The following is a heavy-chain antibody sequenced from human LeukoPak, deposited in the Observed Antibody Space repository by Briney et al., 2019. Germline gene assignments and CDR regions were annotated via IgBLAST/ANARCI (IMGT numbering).Heavy chain of an antibody. Sequence: PGGSLRLSCAASGFTFDDYAMHWVRQAPGKGLEWVSLISGDGGSTYYADSVKGRFTISRDNSKNSLYLQMNSLRTEDTALYYCAKDTGGYYGSGSYPRYLDYWGQGTLVTVSS. CDR3: AKDTGGYYGSGSYPRYLDY. CDR2: ISGDGGST. J-gene: IGHJ4*02. CDR1: GFTFDDYA. D-gene: IGHD3-10*01. V-gene: IGHV3-43*02.